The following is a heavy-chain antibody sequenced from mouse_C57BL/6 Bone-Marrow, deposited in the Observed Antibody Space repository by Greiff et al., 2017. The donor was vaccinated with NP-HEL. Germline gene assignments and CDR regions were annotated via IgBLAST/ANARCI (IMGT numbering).Heavy chain of an antibody. D-gene: IGHD2-5*01. Sequence: VHVKQSGAELVRPGASVKLSCTASGFNIKDDYMHWVKQRPEQGLEWIGWIDPENGDTEYASKFQGKATITADTSSNTAYLQLSSLTSEDTAVYYCTSSTIVIGDYWGQGTSVTVSS. CDR1: GFNIKDDY. V-gene: IGHV14-4*01. CDR2: IDPENGDT. J-gene: IGHJ4*01. CDR3: TSSTIVIGDY.